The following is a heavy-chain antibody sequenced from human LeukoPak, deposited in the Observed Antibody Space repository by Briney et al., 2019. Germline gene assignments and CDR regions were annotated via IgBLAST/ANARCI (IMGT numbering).Heavy chain of an antibody. CDR2: IKQDGSEK. D-gene: IGHD3-3*01. J-gene: IGHJ5*02. CDR3: ARPILEWLNWFDP. CDR1: GFTFSSYW. V-gene: IGHV3-7*01. Sequence: PGGSLRLSCAASGFTFSSYWMSWVRQAPGKGLEWVANIKQDGSEKYSVDSVKGRFTISRDNAKNSLYLQMNSLRAEDTAVYYCARPILEWLNWFDPWGQGTLVTVSS.